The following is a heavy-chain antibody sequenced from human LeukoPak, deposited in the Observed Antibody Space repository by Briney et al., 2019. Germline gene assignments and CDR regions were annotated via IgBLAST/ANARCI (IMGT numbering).Heavy chain of an antibody. D-gene: IGHD3-22*01. Sequence: ASVKVSCKASGYTFTSYYMHWVRQAPGQGLEWMGIINPSGGSTSYAQKFQGRVTMTRDTSTSTVYMELSSLRSEDTAVYYCARGSHNSYYDSSGYYWYFDLWGRGTLVTVSS. CDR2: INPSGGST. J-gene: IGHJ2*01. CDR1: GYTFTSYY. CDR3: ARGSHNSYYDSSGYYWYFDL. V-gene: IGHV1-46*01.